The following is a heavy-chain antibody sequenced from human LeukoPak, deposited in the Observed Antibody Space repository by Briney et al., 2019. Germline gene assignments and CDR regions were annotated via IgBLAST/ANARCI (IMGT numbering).Heavy chain of an antibody. Sequence: ASVTVSCKASGYTFTSYYMHWVRQAPGQGLEWMGIINPSGGSTSYAQKFQGRVTMTRDMSTSTVYMELSSLRSEDTAVYYCARVDYLYYYGMDVWGQGITVTVSS. CDR2: INPSGGST. CDR3: ARVDYLYYYGMDV. V-gene: IGHV1-46*01. D-gene: IGHD4-11*01. CDR1: GYTFTSYY. J-gene: IGHJ6*02.